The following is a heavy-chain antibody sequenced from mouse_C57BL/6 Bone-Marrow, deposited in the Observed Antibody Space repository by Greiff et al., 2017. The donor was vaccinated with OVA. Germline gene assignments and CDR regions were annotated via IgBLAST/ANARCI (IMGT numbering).Heavy chain of an antibody. V-gene: IGHV1-72*01. J-gene: IGHJ1*03. CDR3: ARGMVTTDLYWYFDV. Sequence: QVQLQQPGAELVKPGASVKLSCKASGYTFTSYWMHWVKQRPGRGLEWIGRIDPNSGGTKYNEKFKSKATLTVDKPSSTAYMQLSSLTSEDSAVYYCARGMVTTDLYWYFDVWGTGTTVTVSS. D-gene: IGHD2-2*01. CDR1: GYTFTSYW. CDR2: IDPNSGGT.